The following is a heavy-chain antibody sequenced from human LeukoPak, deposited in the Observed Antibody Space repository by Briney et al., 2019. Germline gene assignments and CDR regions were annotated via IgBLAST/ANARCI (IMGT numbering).Heavy chain of an antibody. CDR3: ARGEYDDILTGYYHFDS. Sequence: SETLSLTCTVSGGSISSSSYYWGWIRQPPGTGLEWIGSIYYSGSTYYNPSLKSRVTISVDTSKNQFSLKLSSVTAADTAAYYCARGEYDDILTGYYHFDSWGQGTVVSVSS. CDR1: GGSISSSSYY. CDR2: IYYSGST. V-gene: IGHV4-39*07. J-gene: IGHJ4*02. D-gene: IGHD3-9*01.